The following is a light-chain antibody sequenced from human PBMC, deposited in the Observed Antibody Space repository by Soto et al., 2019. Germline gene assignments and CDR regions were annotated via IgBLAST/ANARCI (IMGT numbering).Light chain of an antibody. CDR1: QSVSSSY. CDR3: QQYDSSPLLT. J-gene: IGKJ4*01. V-gene: IGKV3-20*01. Sequence: EFVLTQSPGTLSLSPGERATLSCRASQSVSSSYVAWYQQKPGQAPRLLIYGASSRATGIPDRFSGSGSGTDFTLTISRLEPEDFAVYYCQQYDSSPLLTFGGGTKVEIK. CDR2: GAS.